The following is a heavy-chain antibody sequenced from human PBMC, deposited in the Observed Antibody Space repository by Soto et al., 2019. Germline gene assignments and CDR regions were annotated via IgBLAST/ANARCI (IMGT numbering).Heavy chain of an antibody. V-gene: IGHV3-33*01. D-gene: IGHD6-19*01. CDR3: ARPLVAPVAGPYYYGMDV. CDR1: GFTFNTYG. CDR2: IWYDGNTK. Sequence: VGSLRLSCAASGFTFNTYGFNWVRQAPGKGLEWVAVIWYDGNTKYYADSVKGRFTISRDNLKNTLYLQMNSLTAEDTAVYYCARPLVAPVAGPYYYGMDVWGQGTTVTVSS. J-gene: IGHJ6*02.